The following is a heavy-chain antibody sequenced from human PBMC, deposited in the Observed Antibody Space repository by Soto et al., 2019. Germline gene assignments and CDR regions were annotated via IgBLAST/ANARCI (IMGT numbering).Heavy chain of an antibody. CDR2: INPNSGGT. V-gene: IGHV1-2*02. CDR3: AREYSSPAYNWFDP. Sequence: ASVKVSCKASGYTFTGYYMHWVRQAPGQGREWMGWINPNSGGTNYAQKFQGRVTMTRDTSISTAYMELSRLRSDDTAVYYCAREYSSPAYNWFDPWGQGXLVTVSS. CDR1: GYTFTGYY. D-gene: IGHD6-13*01. J-gene: IGHJ5*02.